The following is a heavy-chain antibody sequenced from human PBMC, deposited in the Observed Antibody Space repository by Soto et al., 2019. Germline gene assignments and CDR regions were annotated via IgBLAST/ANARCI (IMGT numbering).Heavy chain of an antibody. D-gene: IGHD5-12*01. J-gene: IGHJ4*02. CDR2: IYDSGSS. Sequence: SETLSLTCTVSGASISSGDYFWSWIRQSPGKGLEWIGFIYDSGSSYYNPSLQSRVTMSVDTSKNQFSLKLSSVTAADTAVYCCAREKGYISGPKNFDYWGQGTLVTVSS. V-gene: IGHV4-30-4*01. CDR1: GASISSGDYF. CDR3: AREKGYISGPKNFDY.